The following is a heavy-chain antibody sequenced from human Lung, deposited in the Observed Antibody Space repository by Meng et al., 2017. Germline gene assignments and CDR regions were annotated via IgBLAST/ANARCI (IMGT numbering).Heavy chain of an antibody. Sequence: QVQLVQSGAEVKKPGASVKLSCEASGYIFTSHYIHWVRRAPGQGREWLGVINPSGGHTSYAQKFQGRLSMTTDTSTSTVYMELSSLGSEDTAMYYCARDDWFDPWGQGTLVTVSS. CDR2: INPSGGHT. J-gene: IGHJ5*02. CDR1: GYIFTSHY. CDR3: ARDDWFDP. V-gene: IGHV1-46*01.